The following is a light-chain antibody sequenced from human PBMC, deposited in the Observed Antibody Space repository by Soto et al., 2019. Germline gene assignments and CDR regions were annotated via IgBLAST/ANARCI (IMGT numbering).Light chain of an antibody. V-gene: IGKV2-28*01. Sequence: DIVMTQSPLSLPVTPGEPASISCRSSHRLMHSNGYNYLDWYLQKPGQSPQLLIYLGSSRASGVPDRFSGSGSGTDFTLKISRVEAEDVGVYYCMEALQSPLTFGGGTKVDIK. J-gene: IGKJ4*01. CDR2: LGS. CDR1: HRLMHSNGYNY. CDR3: MEALQSPLT.